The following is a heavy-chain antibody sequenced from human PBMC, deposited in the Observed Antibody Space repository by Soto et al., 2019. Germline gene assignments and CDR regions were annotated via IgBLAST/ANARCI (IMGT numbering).Heavy chain of an antibody. CDR1: GYTFTSYG. V-gene: IGHV1-18*01. J-gene: IGHJ3*02. Sequence: ASVKVSCKASGYTFTSYGISWVRQAPGQGLEWMGWISAYNGNTNYAQKLQGRVTMTTDTSTSTAYMELRSLRSDDTAVYYCARPTGYSGYDSDAFDIWGQGTMVTVSS. CDR3: ARPTGYSGYDSDAFDI. CDR2: ISAYNGNT. D-gene: IGHD5-12*01.